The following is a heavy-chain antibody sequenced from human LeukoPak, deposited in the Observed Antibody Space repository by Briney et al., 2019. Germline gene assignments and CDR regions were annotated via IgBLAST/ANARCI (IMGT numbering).Heavy chain of an antibody. CDR2: ISWNSGSI. Sequence: GGSLRLSCAASGFTFSNAWMSWVRQAPGKGLEWVSGISWNSGSIGYADSVKGRFTISRDNAKNSLYLQMNSLRAEDMALYYCAKDMASYGDFGYWGQGTLVTVSS. D-gene: IGHD4-17*01. CDR3: AKDMASYGDFGY. CDR1: GFTFSNAW. J-gene: IGHJ4*02. V-gene: IGHV3-9*03.